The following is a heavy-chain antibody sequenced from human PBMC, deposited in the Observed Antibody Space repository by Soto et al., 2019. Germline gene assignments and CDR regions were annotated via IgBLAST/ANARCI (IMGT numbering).Heavy chain of an antibody. CDR3: ARDRYSYYDFWSGSLPYYYYGMDV. D-gene: IGHD3-3*01. CDR2: IKQDGSEK. CDR1: GFTFSSYW. Sequence: EVQLVESGGGLVQPGGSLRLSCAASGFTFSSYWMSWVRQAPGKGLEWVANIKQDGSEKYYVDSVKGRFTISRDNAKNSLYLQMNSLRAEDTAVYYCARDRYSYYDFWSGSLPYYYYGMDVWGHGTTVTVSS. J-gene: IGHJ6*02. V-gene: IGHV3-7*01.